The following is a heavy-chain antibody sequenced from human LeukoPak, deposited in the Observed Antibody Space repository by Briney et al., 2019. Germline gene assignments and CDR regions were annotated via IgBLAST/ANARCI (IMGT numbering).Heavy chain of an antibody. CDR3: ARGGAVAGRFDP. D-gene: IGHD6-19*01. V-gene: IGHV3-7*01. CDR1: GFMFDDYT. Sequence: GGSLRLSCAASGFMFDDYTMSWVRQAPGKGLEWVAKMKEDGSDIHYVDSVRGRFRISRDNAKDSLYLQMNSLRVDDTAVYYCARGGAVAGRFDPWGQGTQVTVSS. J-gene: IGHJ5*02. CDR2: MKEDGSDI.